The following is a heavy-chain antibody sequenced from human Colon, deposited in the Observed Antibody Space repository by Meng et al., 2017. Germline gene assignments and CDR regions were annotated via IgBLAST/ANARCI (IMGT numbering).Heavy chain of an antibody. CDR1: GFNVNTYY. CDR2: IYTSDIT. J-gene: IGHJ3*02. Sequence: GESLKILCAASGFNVNTYYMDWVRQAPGEGLEWVSVIYTSDITYYTDSVKGRFTISRDSSKNTLYLQMNNLRAEDKAVYYCARENMYFSSGQNDAFDIWGQGTLVTVSS. V-gene: IGHV3-53*01. CDR3: ARENMYFSSGQNDAFDI. D-gene: IGHD2-8*01.